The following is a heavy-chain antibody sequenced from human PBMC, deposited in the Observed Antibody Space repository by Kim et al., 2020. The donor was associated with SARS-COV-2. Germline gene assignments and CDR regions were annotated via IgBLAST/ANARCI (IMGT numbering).Heavy chain of an antibody. CDR1: GFTFSSYW. CDR2: IKQDGSEK. D-gene: IGHD6-13*01. CDR3: ARDXXLSSSWYGDYGMDV. J-gene: IGHJ6*01. Sequence: GGSLRLSCAASGFTFSSYWMSWVRQAPGRGLEWVANIKQDGSEKYYVDXVKXXXTXXXXXAXHSLYLXMNSLRAEDTXXXXGARDXXLSSSWYGDYGMDV. V-gene: IGHV3-7*01.